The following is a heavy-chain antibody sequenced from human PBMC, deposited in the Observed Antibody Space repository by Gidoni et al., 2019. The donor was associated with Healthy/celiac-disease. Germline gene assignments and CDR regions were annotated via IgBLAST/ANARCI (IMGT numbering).Heavy chain of an antibody. J-gene: IGHJ6*03. CDR3: ARDSIAAAGTGDYYYYYMDV. CDR2: IWYDGSNK. D-gene: IGHD6-13*01. Sequence: QVQLVESGGGVVQPGRSLRLSCAASGFTFSSSAMHWVRQAPGKGLEWVAVIWYDGSNKYYADSVKGRFTISRDNSKNTLYLKMNSLRAEDTAVYYCARDSIAAAGTGDYYYYYMDVWGKGTTVTVSS. V-gene: IGHV3-33*01. CDR1: GFTFSSSA.